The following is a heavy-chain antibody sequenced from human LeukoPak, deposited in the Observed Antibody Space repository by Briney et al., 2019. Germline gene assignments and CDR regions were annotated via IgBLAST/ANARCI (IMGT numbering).Heavy chain of an antibody. J-gene: IGHJ4*02. CDR1: GYTLTELS. CDR3: AAGPEVAGYFDY. Sequence: ASVKVSCKVSGYTLTELSMHWVRQAPGKRLRWMGGFDPEDGETIYAQKFQGRVTMTEDTSTDTAYMELSSLRSDDTAVYYCAAGPEVAGYFDYWGQGTLVTVSS. CDR2: FDPEDGET. V-gene: IGHV1-24*01. D-gene: IGHD6-19*01.